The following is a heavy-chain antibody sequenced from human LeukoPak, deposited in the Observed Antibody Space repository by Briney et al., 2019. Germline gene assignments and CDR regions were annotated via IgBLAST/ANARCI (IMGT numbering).Heavy chain of an antibody. CDR1: GYTFSGYY. J-gene: IGHJ4*02. CDR2: IRPNSGGT. D-gene: IGHD5-12*01. V-gene: IGHV1-2*02. CDR3: ARDRAVATIGGVDY. Sequence: ASVTVSFKASGYTFSGYYMHWVRQAPGQGLEWMGWIRPNSGGTNYAQKFQGRVTMTRDTSISTAYMELSSLRSDDTAVYYCARDRAVATIGGVDYWGQGTLVTVSP.